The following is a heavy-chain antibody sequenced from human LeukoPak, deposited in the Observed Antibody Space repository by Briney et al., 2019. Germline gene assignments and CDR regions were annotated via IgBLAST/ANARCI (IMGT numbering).Heavy chain of an antibody. CDR2: ISSGGST. CDR1: GFTFNNYA. J-gene: IGHJ6*02. Sequence: GGSLRLSCAAAGFTFNNYAMSWVRQAPGKGLKWVSGISSGGSTYYADSVKGRFTISRDNSKNRLYLQMNSLRADDTAVYYCAKAISPRLDYYYGMDVWGQGTTVTVSS. V-gene: IGHV3-23*01. CDR3: AKAISPRLDYYYGMDV. D-gene: IGHD3-3*01.